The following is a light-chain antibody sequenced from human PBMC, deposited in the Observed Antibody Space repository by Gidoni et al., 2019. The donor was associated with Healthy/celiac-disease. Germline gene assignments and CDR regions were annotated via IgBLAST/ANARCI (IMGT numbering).Light chain of an antibody. CDR2: DAS. Sequence: IVLTQSPATLSLSPGERATLSCRASQSVSSYLAWYQQKPGQAPRLLIYDASNRATGIPARFSGSGSGTDFTLTISSLGPEDFAVYYCQQRSNWPPDTFGQGTKLEIK. CDR3: QQRSNWPPDT. J-gene: IGKJ2*01. V-gene: IGKV3-11*01. CDR1: QSVSSY.